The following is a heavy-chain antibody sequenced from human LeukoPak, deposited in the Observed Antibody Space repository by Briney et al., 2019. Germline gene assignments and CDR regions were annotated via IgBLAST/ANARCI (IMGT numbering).Heavy chain of an antibody. CDR3: APYCSGGSCYSVNWFDP. CDR1: GGSISSGSYY. J-gene: IGHJ5*02. Sequence: SETLSLTCTVSGGSISSGSYYWSWIRQPAGKGLEWIGRIYTSGSTNYNPSLKSRVTISVDTSKNQFSLKLSSVTAADTAVYYCAPYCSGGSCYSVNWFDPWGQGTLVTVSS. CDR2: IYTSGST. V-gene: IGHV4-61*02. D-gene: IGHD2-15*01.